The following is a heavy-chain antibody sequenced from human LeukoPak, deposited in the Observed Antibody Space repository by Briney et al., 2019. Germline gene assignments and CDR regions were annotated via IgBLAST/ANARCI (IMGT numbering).Heavy chain of an antibody. J-gene: IGHJ3*02. V-gene: IGHV4-59*01. CDR3: AREGIVGATTMSAFDI. Sequence: SETLSLTCTVSDGSLSSYYWSWVRQPPGKGLEWIGYIYYSGSTNYNPSLKSRVTISVDTSKNQFSLKLSSVTAADTAVYYCAREGIVGATTMSAFDIWGQGTMVTVSS. CDR1: DGSLSSYY. CDR2: IYYSGST. D-gene: IGHD1-26*01.